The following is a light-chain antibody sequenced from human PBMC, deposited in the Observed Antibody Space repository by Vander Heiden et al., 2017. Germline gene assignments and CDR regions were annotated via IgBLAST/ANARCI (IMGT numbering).Light chain of an antibody. CDR2: QDS. J-gene: IGLJ2*01. V-gene: IGLV3-1*01. Sequence: SYELTPPPSVSVCPGQTSSMTGCGNKLVDIYACWYHQKPAQAPVLVIYQDSKRPTGIPERFSGSNSANTATLTMGGTQAMDDADYYCQAWDSITDIFGGGTKLTVL. CDR1: KLVDIY. CDR3: QAWDSITDI.